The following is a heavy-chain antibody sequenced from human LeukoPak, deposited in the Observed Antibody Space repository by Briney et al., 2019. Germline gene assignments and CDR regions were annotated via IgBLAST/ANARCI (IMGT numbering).Heavy chain of an antibody. CDR3: ARAKPGYCSGGSCSILHWSDP. V-gene: IGHV1-18*01. J-gene: IGHJ5*02. CDR1: GYTFTSYG. Sequence: ASVKVSCKASGYTFTSYGISWVRQAPGQGLEWMGWISAYNGNTNYAQKLQGRVTMTTDTSTSTAYMELRSLRSDDTAVYYCARAKPGYCSGGSCSILHWSDPWGQGTLVTVSS. D-gene: IGHD2-15*01. CDR2: ISAYNGNT.